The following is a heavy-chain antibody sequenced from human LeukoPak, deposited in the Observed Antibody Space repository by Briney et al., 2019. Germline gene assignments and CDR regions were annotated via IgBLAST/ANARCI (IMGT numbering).Heavy chain of an antibody. CDR3: VRGGYRGFDPPYYYYGMDV. V-gene: IGHV3-21*01. CDR1: GFTFSTYS. D-gene: IGHD5-12*01. J-gene: IGHJ6*02. CDR2: ISPDSNYK. Sequence: PGESLRLSCAASGFTFSTYSMNWLRLAPGKGLEWVSSISPDSNYKYYVDSVKGRFTISRDNAKSSLYLQMNSLRAEDTAVYYCVRGGYRGFDPPYYYYGMDVWGQGTTVTVSS.